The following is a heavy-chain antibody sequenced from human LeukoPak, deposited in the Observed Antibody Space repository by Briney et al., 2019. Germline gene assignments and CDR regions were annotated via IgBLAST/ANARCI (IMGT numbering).Heavy chain of an antibody. CDR2: IHPGDSDP. J-gene: IGHJ4*02. CDR1: GYSFTSFW. V-gene: IGHV5-51*01. CDR3: ARQVVRGVIFDY. Sequence: GESLKIFCKGPGYSFTSFWIGWVRQMSGKGLEWTGIIHPGDSDPRFSPPFQGQVTISADKSISTAYLQWNSLKASDTAMYYCARQVVRGVIFDYWGQGTLVTVSS. D-gene: IGHD3-10*01.